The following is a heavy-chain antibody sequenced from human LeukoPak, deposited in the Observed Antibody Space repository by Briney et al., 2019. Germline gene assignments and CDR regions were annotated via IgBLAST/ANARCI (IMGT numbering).Heavy chain of an antibody. Sequence: GGSLRLSCAASGFSLTSYAMHWVRQAPGKGLEWVSFVSFDGRNKNYADSVKGRFTISRDNAKNSLYLQMNSLRAEDTAVYYCARDYADDFWSGYSHRGYYYMDVWGKGTTVTVSS. J-gene: IGHJ6*03. V-gene: IGHV3-30*04. D-gene: IGHD3-3*01. CDR2: VSFDGRNK. CDR1: GFSLTSYA. CDR3: ARDYADDFWSGYSHRGYYYMDV.